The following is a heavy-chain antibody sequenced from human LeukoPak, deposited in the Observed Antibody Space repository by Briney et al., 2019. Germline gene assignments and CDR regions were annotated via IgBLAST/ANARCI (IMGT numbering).Heavy chain of an antibody. V-gene: IGHV1-69*02. D-gene: IGHD2-2*01. Sequence: SVKVSCKASGGTFSSYTISWLRQAPGQGLEWMERIIPILGIANYAQKFQGRVTITADKSTSTAYMELSSLRSEDTAVYYCARSLSRYCSSTSCMDAFDIWGQGTMVTVSS. CDR1: GGTFSSYT. CDR3: ARSLSRYCSSTSCMDAFDI. CDR2: IIPILGIA. J-gene: IGHJ3*02.